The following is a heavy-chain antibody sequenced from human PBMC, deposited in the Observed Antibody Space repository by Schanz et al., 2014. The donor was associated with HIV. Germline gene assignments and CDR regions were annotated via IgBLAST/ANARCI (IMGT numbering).Heavy chain of an antibody. D-gene: IGHD6-6*01. CDR2: ITWTGKNA. V-gene: IGHV3-9*01. Sequence: GQLVESGGDLVQPGRSLRLSCAATGFTFHDYAMHWVRQVPGKGLEWVSGITWTGKNAYYADFVKGRFTISRDNAKNSLYMQMNSLRGDDTALYYCAKAYSTSRPYSMDIWGQGTTVTVSS. J-gene: IGHJ6*02. CDR3: AKAYSTSRPYSMDI. CDR1: GFTFHDYA.